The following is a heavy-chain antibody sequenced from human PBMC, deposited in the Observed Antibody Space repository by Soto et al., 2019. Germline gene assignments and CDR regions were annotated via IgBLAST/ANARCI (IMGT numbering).Heavy chain of an antibody. J-gene: IGHJ4*02. Sequence: PSETLSLTCTVSGGSISSYYWSWIRQPAGKGLEWIGRIYTSGSTNYNPSLKSRVTMSVDTSKHQFSLKLGAVTAADTAVYYCARALSSGWHRLYFDYWGPGTLVTVSS. D-gene: IGHD6-19*01. CDR3: ARALSSGWHRLYFDY. CDR1: GGSISSYY. V-gene: IGHV4-4*07. CDR2: IYTSGST.